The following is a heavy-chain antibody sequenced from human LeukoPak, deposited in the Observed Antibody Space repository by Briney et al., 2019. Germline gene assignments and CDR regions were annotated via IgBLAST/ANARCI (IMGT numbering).Heavy chain of an antibody. J-gene: IGHJ6*02. V-gene: IGHV4-59*01. CDR1: GGSLSTYY. D-gene: IGHD3-3*01. Sequence: PSETLSLTCTVSGGSLSTYYRIWIRQGPGEGLGWVVYIYYSGSTNDNPTLNSRVTISVDTSTNQYSLRLISVTAADTAMYYCARGLTEFWSDYPPRMDVWGQGTTVTVSS. CDR2: IYYSGST. CDR3: ARGLTEFWSDYPPRMDV.